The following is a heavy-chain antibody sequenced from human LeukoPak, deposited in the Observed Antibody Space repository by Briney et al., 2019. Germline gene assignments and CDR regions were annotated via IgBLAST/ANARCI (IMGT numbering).Heavy chain of an antibody. CDR2: ISGSGGST. J-gene: IGHJ3*02. V-gene: IGHV3-23*01. CDR1: GFTFSSYG. CDR3: AKDLSQIYGGFDAFDI. Sequence: PGGSLRLSCAASGFTFSSYGMSWVRQAPGKGLEWVSAISGSGGSTYYADSVKGRFTISRDNSKNTLYLQMNSLRAEDTAVYYCAKDLSQIYGGFDAFDIWGQGTMVTVSS. D-gene: IGHD2-2*02.